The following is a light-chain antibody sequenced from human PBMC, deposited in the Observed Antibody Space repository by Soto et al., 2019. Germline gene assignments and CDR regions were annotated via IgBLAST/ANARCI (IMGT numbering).Light chain of an antibody. J-gene: IGKJ2*01. Sequence: DIQMTQSPSTLSASVGDRVTITCRASQSINTWLAWYQQKPGKAPKLLIYKASSLGGGVPSRFSGSESGTEFTLTISSLQPDDFAVYYCQQYNSHSSYTFGQGTKLEIK. CDR1: QSINTW. V-gene: IGKV1-5*03. CDR3: QQYNSHSSYT. CDR2: KAS.